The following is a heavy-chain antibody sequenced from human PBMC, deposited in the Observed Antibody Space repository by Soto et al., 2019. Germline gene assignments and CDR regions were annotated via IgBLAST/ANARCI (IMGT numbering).Heavy chain of an antibody. J-gene: IGHJ6*02. CDR1: GGTFSSYA. Sequence: QVQLVQYGAEVKKPGSSVKVSCKASGGTFSSYAISWLRQAHGQGLEWMGGIIPIFGTANYAQKFQGRVMTTADEYTSPAYLGLSSRGAEDTAVYYCGRGGGVVSARGTYYGMDVWGQGTTVTVSS. CDR2: IIPIFGTA. D-gene: IGHD2-15*01. CDR3: GRGGGVVSARGTYYGMDV. V-gene: IGHV1-69*01.